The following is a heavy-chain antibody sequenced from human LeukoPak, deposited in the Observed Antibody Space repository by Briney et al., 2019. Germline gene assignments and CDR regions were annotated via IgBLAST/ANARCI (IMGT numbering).Heavy chain of an antibody. CDR3: AKDLGLWFGESDAFDI. V-gene: IGHV3-30*02. CDR1: GFTFSSYS. D-gene: IGHD3-10*01. CDR2: IRYDGSNK. J-gene: IGHJ3*02. Sequence: GGSLRLSCAASGFTFSSYSMNWVRQAPGKGLEWVAFIRYDGSNKYYADSVKGRFTISRDNSKNTLYLQMNSLRAEDTAVYYCAKDLGLWFGESDAFDIWGQGTMVTVSS.